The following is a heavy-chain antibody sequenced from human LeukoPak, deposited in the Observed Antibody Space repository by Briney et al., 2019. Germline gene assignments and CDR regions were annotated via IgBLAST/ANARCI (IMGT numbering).Heavy chain of an antibody. Sequence: SETLSLTCTVSGGSISSYYWSWIRQPPGKGLEWIGYIYYSGSTNYNPSLKSRVTISVDTSKNQFSLKLSSVTAADTAVYYCARSTYASSPSDVWGQGTLVTVSS. J-gene: IGHJ3*01. V-gene: IGHV4-59*08. CDR2: IYYSGST. D-gene: IGHD2-8*01. CDR3: ARSTYASSPSDV. CDR1: GGSISSYY.